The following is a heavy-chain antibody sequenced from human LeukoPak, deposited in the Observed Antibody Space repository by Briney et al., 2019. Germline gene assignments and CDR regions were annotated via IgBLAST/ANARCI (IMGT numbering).Heavy chain of an antibody. Sequence: SGPALVKPTQTLTLTCTFSGFSLRTSGMRVSWIRQPPGKALEWLARIDWHDDKFYSTSLRTRLTISKDTSKNQVVLTMTSMDPVDTATYYCARIPTTVTAFDYWGQGTLVTVSS. CDR1: GFSLRTSGMR. D-gene: IGHD4-17*01. CDR3: ARIPTTVTAFDY. J-gene: IGHJ4*02. CDR2: IDWHDDK. V-gene: IGHV2-70*04.